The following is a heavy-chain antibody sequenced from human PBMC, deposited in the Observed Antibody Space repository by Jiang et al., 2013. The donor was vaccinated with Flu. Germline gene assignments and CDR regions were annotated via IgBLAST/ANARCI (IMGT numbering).Heavy chain of an antibody. CDR3: ARGRKTAYVLPYDL. CDR1: GGSFSDYY. D-gene: IGHD2-21*02. J-gene: IGHJ2*01. CDR2: IYHSGST. Sequence: GLVKPSETLSLTCAVNGGSFSDYYWSWIRQPPGKGLEWIGEIYHSGSTNYNPSLKSRVTISEDTSKNQFSLILKSVTAADTAVYYCARGRKTAYVLPYDLWGRGTLVNVSS. V-gene: IGHV4-34*01.